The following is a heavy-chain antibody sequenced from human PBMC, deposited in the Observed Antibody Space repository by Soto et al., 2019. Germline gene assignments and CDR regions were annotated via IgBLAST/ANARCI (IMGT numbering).Heavy chain of an antibody. CDR2: INTNGNI. Sequence: SDTLSRTCSFSVCSCTNYDCSWILQPAGKGLEYIGRINTNGNINYNPSLRSRVTMSVDSSKDQFSLSLTSVTAAETDVYYCATLTLPDVTGAFDIWGQGKMVNVSS. CDR1: VCSCTNYD. D-gene: IGHD2-21*01. V-gene: IGHV4-4*07. CDR3: ATLTLPDVTGAFDI. J-gene: IGHJ3*02.